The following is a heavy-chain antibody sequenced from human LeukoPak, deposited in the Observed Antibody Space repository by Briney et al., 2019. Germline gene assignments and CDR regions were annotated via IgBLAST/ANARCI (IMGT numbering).Heavy chain of an antibody. Sequence: PGGSLRLSCAASGFTFSSYGMHWVRQAPGKGLEWVAVISYDGSNKYYADSVKGRFTISRDNSKNTLYLQMNSLRAEDTAVYYCATRSGWTFDYWGQGTLVTVSS. D-gene: IGHD2-15*01. V-gene: IGHV3-30*03. CDR2: ISYDGSNK. J-gene: IGHJ4*02. CDR3: ATRSGWTFDY. CDR1: GFTFSSYG.